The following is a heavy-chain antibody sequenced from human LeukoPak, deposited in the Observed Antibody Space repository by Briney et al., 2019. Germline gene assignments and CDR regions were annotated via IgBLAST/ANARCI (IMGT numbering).Heavy chain of an antibody. CDR1: GFIFSSYG. Sequence: GGSLRLSCVASGFIFSSYGMHWVRQAPGKGLEWVAGISYDGSYEYYVDSVKGRFTISRDNSKNSLYLQMNSLRTEDTALYYCAKGKNTGSYLSHVDYWGQGTLVTVSS. D-gene: IGHD3-10*01. CDR2: ISYDGSYE. J-gene: IGHJ4*02. V-gene: IGHV3-30*18. CDR3: AKGKNTGSYLSHVDY.